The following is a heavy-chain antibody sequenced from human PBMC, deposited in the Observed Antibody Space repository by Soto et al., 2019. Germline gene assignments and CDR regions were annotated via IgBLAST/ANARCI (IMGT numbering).Heavy chain of an antibody. CDR1: GGSISSYY. CDR2: IYYSGST. J-gene: IGHJ4*02. V-gene: IGHV4-59*01. Sequence: SETLSLTCTVSGGSISSYYWSWIRQPPGKGLEWIGYIYYSGSTNYNPSLKSRVTISVDTSKNQFSLKLSSVTAADTAVYYCARGAYSNDLYYFDYWGQRTLVTVSS. CDR3: ARGAYSNDLYYFDY. D-gene: IGHD4-4*01.